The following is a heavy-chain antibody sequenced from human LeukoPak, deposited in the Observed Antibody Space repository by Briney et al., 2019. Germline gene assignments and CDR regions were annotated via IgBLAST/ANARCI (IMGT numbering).Heavy chain of an antibody. CDR1: GFTFSSYG. J-gene: IGHJ4*02. CDR2: ISYDGTNK. Sequence: GRSLRLSCAASGFTFSSYGMHWVRQAPGKGLEWVAVISYDGTNKNYGDSVKGRFTISRDNSKNTLYLQMNSLRAEDTAVYYCAKSFYGSASKTINFDYWGQGTLVTVSS. V-gene: IGHV3-30*18. CDR3: AKSFYGSASKTINFDY. D-gene: IGHD3-10*01.